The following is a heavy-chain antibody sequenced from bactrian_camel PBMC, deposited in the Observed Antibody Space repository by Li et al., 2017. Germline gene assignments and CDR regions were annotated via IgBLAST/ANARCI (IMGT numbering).Heavy chain of an antibody. J-gene: IGHJ4*01. CDR1: GFSVDDSI. V-gene: IGHV3S63*01. D-gene: IGHD6*01. CDR2: LDNGGTP. Sequence: VPLVESGGGSVRVGGSLRLSCKAFGFSVDDSIVAWYRHAPGQRCEMVASLDNGGTPYYSDSVKGRFTISEDNAENTVYLQMNSLKPEDTAVHYCAADESDPDCTLLVRGVHPNGGIWGQGTQVTVS. CDR3: AADESDPDCTLLVRGVHPNGGI.